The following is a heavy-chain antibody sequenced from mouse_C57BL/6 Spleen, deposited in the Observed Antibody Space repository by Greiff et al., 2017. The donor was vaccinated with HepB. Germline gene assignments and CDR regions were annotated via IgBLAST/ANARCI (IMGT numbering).Heavy chain of an antibody. CDR1: GYTFTSYW. D-gene: IGHD2-2*01. Sequence: QVQLQQPGAELVMPGASVKLSCKASGYTFTSYWMHWVKQRPGQGLEWIGEIDPSDSYTNYNQKFKGKSTLTVDKSSSTAYMQLSSLTSEDSAVYYCARRGYDAYFDYWGPGTTLTVSS. CDR3: ARRGYDAYFDY. J-gene: IGHJ2*01. V-gene: IGHV1-69*01. CDR2: IDPSDSYT.